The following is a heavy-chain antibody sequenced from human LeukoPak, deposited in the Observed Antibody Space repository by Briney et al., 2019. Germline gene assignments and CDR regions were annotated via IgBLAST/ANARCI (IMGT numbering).Heavy chain of an antibody. Sequence: GGSLRLSCAASTFTFSNYWMNWVRQAPGGGREWVATIKHDGSEKHYVDSVEGRFTISRDNAMNSLYLQMNSLRAEDTAVYYCAREAGGSCYSCVGHWFDPWGQGTLVTVSS. V-gene: IGHV3-7*01. CDR2: IKHDGSEK. CDR1: TFTFSNYW. J-gene: IGHJ5*02. CDR3: AREAGGSCYSCVGHWFDP. D-gene: IGHD2-15*01.